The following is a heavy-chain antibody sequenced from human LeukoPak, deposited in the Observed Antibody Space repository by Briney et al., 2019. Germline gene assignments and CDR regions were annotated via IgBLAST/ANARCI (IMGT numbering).Heavy chain of an antibody. Sequence: GGSLRLSCAASGFTFSSYWMHWVRQAPGKGLVWVSRINSDGSSTSYADSVKGRFTISRDNAKNSLYLQMNSLRAEDTAVYYCAREMATSNEFDYWGQGTLVTVSS. J-gene: IGHJ4*02. CDR2: INSDGSST. D-gene: IGHD5-24*01. V-gene: IGHV3-74*01. CDR3: AREMATSNEFDY. CDR1: GFTFSSYW.